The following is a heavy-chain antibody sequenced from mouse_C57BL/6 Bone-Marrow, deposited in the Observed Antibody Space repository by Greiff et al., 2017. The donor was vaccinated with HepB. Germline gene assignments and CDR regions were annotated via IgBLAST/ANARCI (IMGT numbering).Heavy chain of an antibody. CDR3: ASFYYGYDSYYFDY. CDR2: IYPGDGDT. V-gene: IGHV1-82*01. J-gene: IGHJ2*01. CDR1: GYAFSSSW. Sequence: VQLQQSGPELVKPGASVKISCKASGYAFSSSWMNWVKQRPGKGLEWIGRIYPGDGDTNYNGKFKGKATLTADKSSSTAYMRLSSLTSEDSAVYFCASFYYGYDSYYFDYWGQGTTLTVSS. D-gene: IGHD2-2*01.